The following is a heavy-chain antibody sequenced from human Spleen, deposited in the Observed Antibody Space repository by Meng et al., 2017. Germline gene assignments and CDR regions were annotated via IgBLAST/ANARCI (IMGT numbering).Heavy chain of an antibody. CDR2: IRPISYGGAV. CDR3: TTDAS. Sequence: GESLKISCAASGFTLKNAWMTWVRQAPGKGLECVGRIRPISYGGAVHYAAPVRGSFTISRDDSKNILYLQMDSLQTEDTAMYYCTTDASWGQGTLVTVSS. J-gene: IGHJ5*02. V-gene: IGHV3-15*01. CDR1: GFTLKNAW.